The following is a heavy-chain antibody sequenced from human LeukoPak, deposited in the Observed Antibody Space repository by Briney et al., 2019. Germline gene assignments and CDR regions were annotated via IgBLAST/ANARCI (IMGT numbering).Heavy chain of an antibody. Sequence: GSLRLSCAASGFTFSRYWMSWVRQPPGKGLEWIGEINHSGSTNYNPSLKSRVTISVDTSKNQFSLKLSSVTAADTAVYYCARGEGTVTYGFDYWGQGTLVTVSS. J-gene: IGHJ4*02. V-gene: IGHV4-34*01. CDR2: INHSGST. D-gene: IGHD4-11*01. CDR3: ARGEGTVTYGFDY. CDR1: GFTFSRYW.